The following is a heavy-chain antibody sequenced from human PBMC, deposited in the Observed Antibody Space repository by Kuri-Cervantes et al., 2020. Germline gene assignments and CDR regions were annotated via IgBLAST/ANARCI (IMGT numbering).Heavy chain of an antibody. D-gene: IGHD1-26*01. Sequence: ESLKISCTVSGGSISSYYWSWIRQPPGKGLEWIGEINHSGSTNYNPSLKSRVTISVDTSKNQFFLKLSSVTAADTAVYYCARGIVGAIFLLGRGGPKFDYWGQGTLVTVSS. CDR3: ARGIVGAIFLLGRGGPKFDY. CDR2: INHSGST. V-gene: IGHV4-34*01. J-gene: IGHJ4*02. CDR1: GGSISSYY.